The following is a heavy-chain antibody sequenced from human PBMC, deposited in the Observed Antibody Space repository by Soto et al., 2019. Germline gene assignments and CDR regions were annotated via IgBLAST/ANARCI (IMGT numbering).Heavy chain of an antibody. CDR3: TRGNWFDP. CDR2: SYREDGET. J-gene: IGHJ5*02. V-gene: IGHV1-24*01. Sequence: QVRLIQSGTEVKKPGASVKVSCSLSGSALTELSLHWVQQAPGKGLEWMGCSYREDGETFYAQKFEGRLTITDDTSTNPAYMELQSLLYEDTAVYYCTRGNWFDPWGQGTLVAVSS. CDR1: GSALTELS.